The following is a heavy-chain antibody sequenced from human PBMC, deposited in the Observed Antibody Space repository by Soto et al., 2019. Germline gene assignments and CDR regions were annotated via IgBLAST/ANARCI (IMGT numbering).Heavy chain of an antibody. CDR1: GFTFSSYG. D-gene: IGHD1-26*01. Sequence: QVQLVESGGGVVQPGRSLRLSCAASGFTFSSYGMHWVRQARGKGLEWVAVISYDGSNKYYADSVKGRFTISRDNSKNTLYLQMNSLRAEDTAVYYCAKDATSGSYGGDHYYGMDVWGQGTTVTVSS. J-gene: IGHJ6*02. V-gene: IGHV3-30*18. CDR2: ISYDGSNK. CDR3: AKDATSGSYGGDHYYGMDV.